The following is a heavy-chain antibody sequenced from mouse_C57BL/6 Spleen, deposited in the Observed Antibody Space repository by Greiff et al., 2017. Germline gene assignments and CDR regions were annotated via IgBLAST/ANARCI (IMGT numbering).Heavy chain of an antibody. Sequence: EVQLKESGPGLVKPSQSLSLTCSVTGYSITSGYYWNWIRQFPGNKLEWMGYISYDGSNNYNPSLKNRISITRDTSKNQFFLKLNSVTTEDTAIYYCARGGDYRDYSMDYWGQGTSVTVSS. D-gene: IGHD1-1*02. CDR2: ISYDGSN. CDR3: ARGGDYRDYSMDY. J-gene: IGHJ4*01. V-gene: IGHV3-6*01. CDR1: GYSITSGYY.